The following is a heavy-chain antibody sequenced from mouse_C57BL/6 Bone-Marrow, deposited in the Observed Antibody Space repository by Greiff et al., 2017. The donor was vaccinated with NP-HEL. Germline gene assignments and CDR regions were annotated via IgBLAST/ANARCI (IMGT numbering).Heavy chain of an antibody. CDR2: IHPSDSDT. V-gene: IGHV1-74*01. CDR1: GYTFTSYW. J-gene: IGHJ3*01. CDR3: AIGLRSFAY. D-gene: IGHD1-1*01. Sequence: VQLRQPGAELVKPGASVKVSCKASGYTFTSYWMHWVKQRPGQGLEWIGRIHPSDSDTNYNQKFKGKATLTVDKSSSTAYMQLSSLSSEDSAVYYCAIGLRSFAYWGQGTLVTVSA.